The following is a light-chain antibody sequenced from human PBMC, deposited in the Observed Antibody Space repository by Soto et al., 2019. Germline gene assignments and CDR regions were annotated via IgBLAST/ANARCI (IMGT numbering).Light chain of an antibody. Sequence: LLTHPPRTLSLSPGERATLSCTATQRVVTSSLAWYQQNPGQAPRLLIYDASNRATGIPDRFSGSGSGTDFTLTISSLQPEDFAIYYCHQSYSKPRTFGQGTKVDIK. V-gene: IGKV3-20*01. J-gene: IGKJ1*01. CDR1: QRVVTSS. CDR2: DAS. CDR3: HQSYSKPRT.